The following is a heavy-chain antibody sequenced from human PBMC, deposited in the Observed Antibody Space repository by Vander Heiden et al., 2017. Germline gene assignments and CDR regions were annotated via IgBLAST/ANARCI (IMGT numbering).Heavy chain of an antibody. D-gene: IGHD4-17*01. CDR3: ARVNEYGDYYFDY. J-gene: IGHJ4*02. V-gene: IGHV4-59*01. Sequence: QVHLQESGPGLVKPSETLSLTCTVSGGSSNYASWNWLRQSPGKGLEWIGYIYSSGTTDYNPSLKSRITISLDTPKNQFSLRLTSVTAADTAVYYCARVNEYGDYYFDYWGPGTLVTVSS. CDR2: IYSSGTT. CDR1: GGSSNYAS.